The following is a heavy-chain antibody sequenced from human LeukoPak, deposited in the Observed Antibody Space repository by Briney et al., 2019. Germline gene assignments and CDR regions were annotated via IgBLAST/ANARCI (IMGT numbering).Heavy chain of an antibody. J-gene: IGHJ4*02. CDR2: INPSSGGT. D-gene: IGHD5-12*01. CDR3: ASVYSGYDLAQLDY. Sequence: ASVKVSCKASGYTFTGYYIHWVRQAPGQGLEWMGWINPSSGGTNYAQKFQGRVTVTRVTSINTAYMELTRLTSDDTAVYYCASVYSGYDLAQLDYWGQGTLVTVSS. CDR1: GYTFTGYY. V-gene: IGHV1-2*02.